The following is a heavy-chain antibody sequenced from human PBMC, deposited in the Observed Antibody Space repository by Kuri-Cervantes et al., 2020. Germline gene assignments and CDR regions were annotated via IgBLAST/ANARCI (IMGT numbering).Heavy chain of an antibody. Sequence: ASVKVSCKASGYTFTSYGISWVRQAPGQGLEWMGWISAYNGNTNYAQKLQGRVNMTTDTSTSTAYMELRSLRSDDTAVYYCARFNGDYDDPSPVDYWGQGTLVTVSS. V-gene: IGHV1-18*01. CDR1: GYTFTSYG. D-gene: IGHD4-17*01. J-gene: IGHJ4*02. CDR2: ISAYNGNT. CDR3: ARFNGDYDDPSPVDY.